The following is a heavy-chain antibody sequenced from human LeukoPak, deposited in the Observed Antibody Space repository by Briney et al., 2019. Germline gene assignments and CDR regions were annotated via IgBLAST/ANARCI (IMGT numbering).Heavy chain of an antibody. CDR2: IYPGDSDT. V-gene: IGHV5-51*01. CDR3: ARQVEIGRQYGMDV. D-gene: IGHD3-22*01. CDR1: GYSFPSYW. J-gene: IGHJ6*02. Sequence: GASLQISCKGSGYSFPSYWIGWVRQMPGKGLEWMGIIYPGDSDTRYSPSFEGQVTISADKSISTAYLQWSSLKASDTAIYYCARQVEIGRQYGMDVWGQGTTVTVSS.